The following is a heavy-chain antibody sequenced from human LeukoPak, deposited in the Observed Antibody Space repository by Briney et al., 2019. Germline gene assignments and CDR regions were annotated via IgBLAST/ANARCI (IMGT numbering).Heavy chain of an antibody. CDR3: ARAPRGSSSWYIVY. Sequence: ASVKVSCKASGYTFTSYGISWVRQAPGQGLEWMGWISPYNGNTNYAQNLQGRGTMTTDTSTSTAYMELRSLRSDDTAVYYCARAPRGSSSWYIVYWGQGTLVTVSS. CDR1: GYTFTSYG. D-gene: IGHD6-13*01. V-gene: IGHV1-18*01. CDR2: ISPYNGNT. J-gene: IGHJ4*02.